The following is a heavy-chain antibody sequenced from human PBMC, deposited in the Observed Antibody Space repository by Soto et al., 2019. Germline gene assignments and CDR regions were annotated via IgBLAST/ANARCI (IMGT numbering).Heavy chain of an antibody. CDR3: ARAWAVPGSHWGD. CDR1: GDSMNPYY. CDR2: IYFSGST. Sequence: QVQLQESGPGLVKPSETLSLTCTVSGDSMNPYYWSWIRQPPGKGLEWIGYIYFSGSTNFNPSLKSRVTFSLATSKRQFFLQLTSVTAADTAVYYCARAWAVPGSHWGDWGRGTLVTVSS. V-gene: IGHV4-59*01. J-gene: IGHJ4*02. D-gene: IGHD6-19*01.